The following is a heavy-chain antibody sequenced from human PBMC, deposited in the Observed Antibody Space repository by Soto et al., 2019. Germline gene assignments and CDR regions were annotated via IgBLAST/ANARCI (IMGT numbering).Heavy chain of an antibody. CDR3: ARAPYYYDSSGYWAY. Sequence: PGGSLRLSCAASGFSFSTYGMHWVRQAPGKGLEWVSSISSSSSYIYYADSVKGRFTISRDNAKNSLYLQMNSLRAEDTAVYYCARAPYYYDSSGYWAYWGQGTLVTVSS. CDR2: ISSSSSYI. J-gene: IGHJ4*02. CDR1: GFSFSTYG. V-gene: IGHV3-21*01. D-gene: IGHD3-22*01.